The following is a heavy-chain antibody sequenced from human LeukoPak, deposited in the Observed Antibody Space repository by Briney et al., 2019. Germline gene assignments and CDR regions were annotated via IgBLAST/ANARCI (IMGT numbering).Heavy chain of an antibody. CDR3: ARVFRPSLTVFIIRGAFDI. V-gene: IGHV3-21*01. CDR1: GFTFSSYS. CDR2: ISSSSSYI. J-gene: IGHJ3*02. D-gene: IGHD3-3*01. Sequence: GGSLRLSCAASGFTFSSYSMNWVRQAPGKGLEWVSSISSSSSYIYYADSMKGRFAISRDNAKNSLYLQMNSLRAEDTAVYYCARVFRPSLTVFIIRGAFDIWGQGTMVTVSS.